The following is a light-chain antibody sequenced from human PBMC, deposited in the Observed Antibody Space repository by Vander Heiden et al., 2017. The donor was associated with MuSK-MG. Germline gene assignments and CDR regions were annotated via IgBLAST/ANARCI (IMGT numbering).Light chain of an antibody. CDR3: QSFDSSLSGCV. J-gene: IGLJ1*01. Sequence: QSVLTQPPSVSGAPGQRVTISCTGSSSNIGAGYDVHWYQQVPGTAPKLLIYGDINRPSGVHDRFSGSKSGTSASLAITGLQAEDEADYYCQSFDSSLSGCVFGIGTKVTVL. V-gene: IGLV1-40*01. CDR2: GDI. CDR1: SSNIGAGYD.